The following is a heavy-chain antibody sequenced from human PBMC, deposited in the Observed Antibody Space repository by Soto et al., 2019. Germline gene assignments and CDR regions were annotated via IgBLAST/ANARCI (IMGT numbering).Heavy chain of an antibody. J-gene: IGHJ6*02. Sequence: QVQLVQSGAEVKKPGSSVKVSCKASGGTFSSYTISWVRQAPGQGLEWMGRIIPILGIANYAQKFQGRVTMTPDKSTRTAHTELSSLGSEDTAVYYGARDVLPDDYGMDVWGQGTTVTVSS. D-gene: IGHD2-2*01. CDR3: ARDVLPDDYGMDV. CDR2: IIPILGIA. V-gene: IGHV1-69*08. CDR1: GGTFSSYT.